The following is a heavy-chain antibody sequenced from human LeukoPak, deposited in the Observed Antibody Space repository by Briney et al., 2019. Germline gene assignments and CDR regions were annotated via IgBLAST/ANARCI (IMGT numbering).Heavy chain of an antibody. Sequence: SETLSLTCTASGGSISSYYWSWIRQPAGKGLEWIGRMYISGSTNYNPSLKSRVTMSVDTSKNQFSLKLSSVTAADTAVYYCARVGTLSSGYWAFDAFDIWGQGTMVTVSS. J-gene: IGHJ3*02. D-gene: IGHD3-22*01. CDR2: MYISGST. CDR3: ARVGTLSSGYWAFDAFDI. V-gene: IGHV4-4*07. CDR1: GGSISSYY.